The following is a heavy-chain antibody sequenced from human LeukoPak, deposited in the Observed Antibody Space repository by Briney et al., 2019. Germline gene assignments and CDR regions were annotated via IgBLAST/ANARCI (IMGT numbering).Heavy chain of an antibody. CDR1: GFTFRTYG. Sequence: GRSLRLSCEASGFTFRTYGMHGVRQAPGRGLEWVAGIWYDGRNEQYAACVKGRFTISRDYSKHTLYLQMNSLRAEDTAVYSCVRYYQEAYGLDVWGQGTTVTVSS. J-gene: IGHJ6*02. V-gene: IGHV3-33*01. CDR2: IWYDGRNE. CDR3: VRYYQEAYGLDV. D-gene: IGHD3-10*01.